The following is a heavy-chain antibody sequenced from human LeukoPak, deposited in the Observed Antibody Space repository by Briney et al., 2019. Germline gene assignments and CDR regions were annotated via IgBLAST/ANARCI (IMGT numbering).Heavy chain of an antibody. CDR2: IYHSGST. CDR3: ARRDSSTYYYYMDV. D-gene: IGHD3-22*01. V-gene: IGHV4-30-2*01. Sequence: SQTLSLTCTVSGGSISSGGYYWSWIRQPPGKGLEWIGYIYHSGSTYYNPSLKSRVTISVDRSKNQFSLKLSSVTAADTAVYYCARRDSSTYYYYMDVWGKGTTVTVSS. J-gene: IGHJ6*03. CDR1: GGSISSGGYY.